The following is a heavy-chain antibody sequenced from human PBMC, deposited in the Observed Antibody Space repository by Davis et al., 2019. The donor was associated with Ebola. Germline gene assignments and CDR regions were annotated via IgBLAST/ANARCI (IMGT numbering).Heavy chain of an antibody. D-gene: IGHD3-22*01. J-gene: IGHJ4*02. V-gene: IGHV1-18*01. CDR1: GYTFTSYG. CDR2: ISAYNGNT. CDR3: ARFQVHYYDSSGYYLLMDYFDY. Sequence: VSVKVSCKASGYTFTSYGISWVRQAPGQGLEWMGWISAYNGNTNYAQKLQGRVTMTTDTSTSTAYMELRSLRSDDTAVYYCARFQVHYYDSSGYYLLMDYFDYWGQGTLVTVSS.